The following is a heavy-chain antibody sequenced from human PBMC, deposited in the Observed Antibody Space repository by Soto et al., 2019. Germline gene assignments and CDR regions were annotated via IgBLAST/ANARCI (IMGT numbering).Heavy chain of an antibody. CDR3: AKEVGTARTLAYYYYYGMDV. CDR2: ISYDGSNK. CDR1: GFTFSSYG. V-gene: IGHV3-30*18. Sequence: QVQLVESGGGVVQPGRSLRLSCAASGFTFSSYGMHWVRQAPGKGLEWVAVISYDGSNKYYADSVKGRFTISRDNSKNTLYLQMNSLRAEDTAVYYCAKEVGTARTLAYYYYYGMDVWGQGTTVTVSS. D-gene: IGHD5-18*01. J-gene: IGHJ6*02.